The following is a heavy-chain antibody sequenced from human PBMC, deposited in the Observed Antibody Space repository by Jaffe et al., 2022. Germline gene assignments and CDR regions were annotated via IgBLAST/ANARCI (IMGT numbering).Heavy chain of an antibody. CDR2: INTNTGNP. J-gene: IGHJ3*02. Sequence: QVQLVQSGSELKKPGASVKVSCKASGYTFTSYAMNWVRQAPGQGLEWMGWINTNTGNPTYAQGFTGRFVFSLDTSVSTAYLQISSLKAEDTAVYYCARDTYPLKVSSSLGNDAFDIWGQGTMVTVSS. CDR1: GYTFTSYA. V-gene: IGHV7-4-1*02. D-gene: IGHD3-16*01. CDR3: ARDTYPLKVSSSLGNDAFDI.